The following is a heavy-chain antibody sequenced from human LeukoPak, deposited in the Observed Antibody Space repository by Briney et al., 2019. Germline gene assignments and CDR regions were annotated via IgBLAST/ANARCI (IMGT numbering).Heavy chain of an antibody. CDR2: ISGSGDNT. Sequence: GGSLRLSCAASGFTFSSYAMSWVRQAPGKGLEWVSAISGSGDNTYYADSVKGRFTISRDNSKNTLYLQMNSLRAEDTAIYYCARLTVTTLSTFDYWGQGTLVTVSS. V-gene: IGHV3-23*01. D-gene: IGHD4-17*01. CDR3: ARLTVTTLSTFDY. J-gene: IGHJ4*02. CDR1: GFTFSSYA.